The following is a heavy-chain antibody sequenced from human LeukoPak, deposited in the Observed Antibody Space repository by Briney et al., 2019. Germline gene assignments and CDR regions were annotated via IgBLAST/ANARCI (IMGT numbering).Heavy chain of an antibody. Sequence: ASVKVSCKASGYTFTSYDINWVRQATGQGLEWMGWMNPNSGGTNFAQKFQGRVTMTRDTSISTAYMELSRLRSDDTAVYYCALSVGSSGWYRTYYFDYWGQGTLVTVSS. J-gene: IGHJ4*02. CDR3: ALSVGSSGWYRTYYFDY. CDR2: MNPNSGGT. D-gene: IGHD6-19*01. V-gene: IGHV1-2*02. CDR1: GYTFTSYD.